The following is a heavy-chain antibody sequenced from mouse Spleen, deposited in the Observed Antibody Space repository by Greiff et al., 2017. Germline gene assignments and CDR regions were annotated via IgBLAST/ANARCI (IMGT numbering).Heavy chain of an antibody. V-gene: IGHV2-6-1*01. J-gene: IGHJ4*01. Sequence: QVQLQQSGPGLVAPSQSLSITCTVSGFSLTSYGVHWVRQPPGKGLEWLVVIWSDGSTTYNSALKSRLSISKDNSKSQVFLKMNSLQTDDTAMYYCARQGRYGDHYYAMDYWGQGTSVTVSS. CDR2: IWSDGST. CDR1: GFSLTSYG. CDR3: ARQGRYGDHYYAMDY. D-gene: IGHD2-13*01.